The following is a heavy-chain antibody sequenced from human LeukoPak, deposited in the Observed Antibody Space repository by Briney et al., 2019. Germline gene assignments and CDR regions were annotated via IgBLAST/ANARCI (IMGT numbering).Heavy chain of an antibody. V-gene: IGHV3-15*01. D-gene: IGHD6-19*01. CDR1: GFTFSNAW. CDR2: IKSKTDGGTT. Sequence: GGSLRLSCAASGFTFSNAWMNWVRQAPGKGLEWVGRIKSKTDGGTTDYGAPMKGRFTMSRDDSKNTLYLQMNSLKSEDTAAYYCARGTAVPFHWGQGTLVIVSS. J-gene: IGHJ4*02. CDR3: ARGTAVPFH.